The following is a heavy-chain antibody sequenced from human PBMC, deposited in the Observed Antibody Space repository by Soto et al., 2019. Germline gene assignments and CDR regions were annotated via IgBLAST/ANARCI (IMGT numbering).Heavy chain of an antibody. V-gene: IGHV5-51*01. CDR2: VYVSDSET. Sequence: GESLKISCKGSGYSFAGYWITWVRQKPGKGLEWLGSVYVSDSETKYSPSFQGQVTISADKYTNTAYLYWSSLKASDTAMYYCARRGTLSGRDAFDVWGEGTMVTVSS. CDR3: ARRGTLSGRDAFDV. CDR1: GYSFAGYW. D-gene: IGHD5-12*01. J-gene: IGHJ3*01.